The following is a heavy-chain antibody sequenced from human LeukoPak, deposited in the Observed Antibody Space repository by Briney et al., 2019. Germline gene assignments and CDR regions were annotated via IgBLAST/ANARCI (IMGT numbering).Heavy chain of an antibody. CDR2: IWHDGSRK. V-gene: IGHV3-33*01. Sequence: GRSLRLSCAASGFTFSNHGMHWVRQAPGKGLEWVAIIWHDGSRKYYADSVKGRFSISRDNSKNTLYLEMGSLRAEDTAAYFCSRVLDTSGMAVWGQGTTVTVS. J-gene: IGHJ6*02. CDR1: GFTFSNHG. CDR3: SRVLDTSGMAV. D-gene: IGHD3-16*01.